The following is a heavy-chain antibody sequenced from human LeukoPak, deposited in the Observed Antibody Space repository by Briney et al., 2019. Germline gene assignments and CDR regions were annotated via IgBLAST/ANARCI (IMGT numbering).Heavy chain of an antibody. J-gene: IGHJ4*02. CDR2: ISSNGNNT. D-gene: IGHD6-19*01. Sequence: GGSLRLSCSASGFTFSTYAMHWVRQAPGKGLEYVSAISSNGNNTYYADSVKGRFTIPRDNSKNTLYLQMTSLRTEDTAVYYCVKDGRGWLVDYWGQGTLVTVSS. CDR3: VKDGRGWLVDY. V-gene: IGHV3-64D*06. CDR1: GFTFSTYA.